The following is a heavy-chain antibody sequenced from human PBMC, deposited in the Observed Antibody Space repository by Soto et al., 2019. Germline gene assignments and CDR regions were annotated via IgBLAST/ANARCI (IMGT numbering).Heavy chain of an antibody. Sequence: QVQLVQSGAEVKKPGASVKVSCKASGYTFINYAMHWVRQAPGQRLEWMGWINPGNGNTKYSQKFQGRVTITMDTSASTAYMELSSLRSEDTAVYYCAREHVVVATTPHWYFDLWCRGTLVTVSS. CDR1: GYTFINYA. D-gene: IGHD2-15*01. V-gene: IGHV1-3*01. CDR2: INPGNGNT. CDR3: AREHVVVATTPHWYFDL. J-gene: IGHJ2*01.